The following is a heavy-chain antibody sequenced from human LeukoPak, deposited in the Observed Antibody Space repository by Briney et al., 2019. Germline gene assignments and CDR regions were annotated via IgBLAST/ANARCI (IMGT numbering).Heavy chain of an antibody. D-gene: IGHD6-13*01. V-gene: IGHV1-69*06. CDR3: ARYGPYSSSWYRGNWFDP. Sequence: SVKVSCKASGGTFSSYAISWVRQAPGQGLEWMGGIIPIFGTANYAQKFQGRVTITADKSTSTAYMEPSSLRSEDTAVYYCARYGPYSSSWYRGNWFDPWGQGTLVTVSS. CDR2: IIPIFGTA. J-gene: IGHJ5*02. CDR1: GGTFSSYA.